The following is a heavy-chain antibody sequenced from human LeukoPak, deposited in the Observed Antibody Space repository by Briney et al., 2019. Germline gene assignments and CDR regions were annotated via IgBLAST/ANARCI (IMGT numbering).Heavy chain of an antibody. D-gene: IGHD6-13*01. J-gene: IGHJ5*02. CDR1: GFTISSNY. V-gene: IGHV3-53*05. CDR2: IYRGGDT. CDR3: AKGGSSSWQAQHRSLNNWFDP. Sequence: PGGSLRLSCAASGFTISSNYTSWVRQAPGKGLEWVSVIYRGGDTYYADSVKGRFTISRDNAKNSLYLQMNSLRAEDMALYYCAKGGSSSWQAQHRSLNNWFDPWGQGTLVTVSS.